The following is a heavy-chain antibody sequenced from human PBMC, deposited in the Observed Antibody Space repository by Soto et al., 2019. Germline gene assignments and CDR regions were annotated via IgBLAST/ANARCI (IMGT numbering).Heavy chain of an antibody. CDR3: ARQHGLWFGRELNWFDP. V-gene: IGHV4-39*01. CDR1: GGSISSSSYY. D-gene: IGHD3-10*01. Sequence: QLQLQESGPGLVKPSETLSLTCTVSGGSISSSSYYWGWIRQPPGKGLEWIGSIYYSGSTYYNPSLKSRVTISVDTSKNQFSLKLSSVTAADTAVYYCARQHGLWFGRELNWFDPWGQGTLVTVSS. CDR2: IYYSGST. J-gene: IGHJ5*02.